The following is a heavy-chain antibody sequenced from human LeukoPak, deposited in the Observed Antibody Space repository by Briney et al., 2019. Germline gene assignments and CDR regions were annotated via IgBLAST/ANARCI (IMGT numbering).Heavy chain of an antibody. Sequence: AVKVSCEASLDTFSRYAISCVRQAPGQGLEWMGQISPIFGTENYAQKFHGRVRISTDESTSTAYMELSSLRSEDTAVYYCARGYYYDSSGYYTPVYYFDYWGQGTPVSVSS. CDR1: LDTFSRYA. CDR2: ISPIFGTE. V-gene: IGHV1-69*05. J-gene: IGHJ4*02. D-gene: IGHD3-22*01. CDR3: ARGYYYDSSGYYTPVYYFDY.